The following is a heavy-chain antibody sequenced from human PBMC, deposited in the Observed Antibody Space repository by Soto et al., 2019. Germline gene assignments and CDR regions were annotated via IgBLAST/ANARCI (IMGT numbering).Heavy chain of an antibody. CDR2: IKDYGSEK. CDR3: ARTRDSSGYSLCEY. D-gene: IGHD3-22*01. V-gene: IGHV3-7*01. J-gene: IGHJ4*02. Sequence: EVQLVEHGGGLAQPGGSLRLSCAASGFTFGSFWMSWVRQAPGKGLEWVANIKDYGSEKHYVESVKGRFTISRDNAKKSMSLQTNRLIAEDTAVYYIARTRDSSGYSLCEYWGQGSLVTVSS. CDR1: GFTFGSFW.